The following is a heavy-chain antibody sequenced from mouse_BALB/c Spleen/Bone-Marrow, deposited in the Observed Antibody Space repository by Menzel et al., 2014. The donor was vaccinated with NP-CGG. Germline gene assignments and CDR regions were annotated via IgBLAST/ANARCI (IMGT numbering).Heavy chain of an antibody. J-gene: IGHJ2*01. CDR2: IWAGGST. CDR1: GFSLTTYG. Sequence: VKLVESGPGLVAPSQSLSITCTVSGFSLTTYGVHWVRQPPGKGLEWLGVIWAGGSTNYTSALMSRLSISKDNSKSQVFLKMNRLQTDDTAMYYCARGVRHFDYWGQGTTLTVSS. V-gene: IGHV2-9*02. CDR3: ARGVRHFDY.